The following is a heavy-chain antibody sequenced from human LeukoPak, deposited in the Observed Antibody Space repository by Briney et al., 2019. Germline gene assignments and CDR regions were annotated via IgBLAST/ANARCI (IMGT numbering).Heavy chain of an antibody. D-gene: IGHD3-22*01. CDR1: GFTFSDYY. Sequence: GGSLRLSCAASGFTFSDYYMNWVRQAPGKGLEWISYIVPSGTIMKYADSVRGRFTISRDNAKNSLYLQMNSLRAEDTAVYYCARGGRGSAAVVAPRSFDIWGQGTMVTVSS. V-gene: IGHV3-11*01. J-gene: IGHJ3*02. CDR2: IVPSGTIM. CDR3: ARGGRGSAAVVAPRSFDI.